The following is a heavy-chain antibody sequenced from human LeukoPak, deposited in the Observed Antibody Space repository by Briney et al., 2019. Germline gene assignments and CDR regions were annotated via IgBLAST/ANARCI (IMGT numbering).Heavy chain of an antibody. CDR1: GFPFSSYS. CDR2: ISSSSSTI. Sequence: PGGSLRLSCSASGFPFSSYSMNWVRQAPGKGLEWVSYISSSSSTIYYADSVKGRFTISRDNAKNSLYLQMNSLRDEDTAVYYCVNGWYDYWGQGTLVTVSS. CDR3: VNGWYDY. J-gene: IGHJ4*02. D-gene: IGHD6-19*01. V-gene: IGHV3-48*02.